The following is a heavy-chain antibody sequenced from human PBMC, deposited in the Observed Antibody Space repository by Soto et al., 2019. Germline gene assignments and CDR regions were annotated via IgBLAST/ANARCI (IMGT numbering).Heavy chain of an antibody. D-gene: IGHD3-22*01. CDR1: GFTFSSYG. CDR2: ISYDGSYK. V-gene: IGHV3-30*03. CDR3: ARYPALEYYYDTSGPSNWFDP. Sequence: QVQLVESGGGVVQPGRSLSLSCAASGFTFSSYGMHWVRQAPGKGLEWVAFISYDGSYKYYADSVKGRFNISRDNSKNAVYLQMNSLSAGDTAVFYCARYPALEYYYDTSGPSNWFDPWGQGTLVTVSS. J-gene: IGHJ5*02.